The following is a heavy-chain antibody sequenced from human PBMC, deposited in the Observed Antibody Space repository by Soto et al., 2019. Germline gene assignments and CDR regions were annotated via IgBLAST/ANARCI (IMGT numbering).Heavy chain of an antibody. CDR1: GFTFSSYG. J-gene: IGHJ6*02. CDR3: ARLSASPNYYYYGMDV. Sequence: QVQLVESGGGVVQPGRSLRLSCAASGFTFSSYGMHWVRQAPGKGLEWVAVIWYDGSNKYYADSVKGRFTISRDNYKNTLYLQMNSLRAEDTAVYYCARLSASPNYYYYGMDVWGQGTTVTVSS. CDR2: IWYDGSNK. V-gene: IGHV3-33*01.